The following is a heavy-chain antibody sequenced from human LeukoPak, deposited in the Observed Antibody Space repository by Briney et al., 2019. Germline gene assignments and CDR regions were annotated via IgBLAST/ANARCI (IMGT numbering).Heavy chain of an antibody. CDR1: GYTFTSYA. J-gene: IGHJ4*02. V-gene: IGHV1-3*01. CDR3: ARVPGYCSSTSCYRTHFDY. Sequence: GASVKVSCKASGYTFTSYAMHWVRQAPGQRLEWMGWINAGNGNTKYSQKFQGRVTITRDTSASTAYMELSSLRSEDTAVYYCARVPGYCSSTSCYRTHFDYWGQGTLVTVSS. CDR2: INAGNGNT. D-gene: IGHD2-2*01.